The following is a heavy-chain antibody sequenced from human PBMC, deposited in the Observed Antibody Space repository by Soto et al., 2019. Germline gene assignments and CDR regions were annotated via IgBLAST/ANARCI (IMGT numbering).Heavy chain of an antibody. J-gene: IGHJ4*02. CDR2: INKNGGSI. CDR3: AKRPSYDFVN. V-gene: IGHV3-23*01. Sequence: EVQLLESGGGLVQPGGSLRLSCAASGFTFSTYAMSWVRQAPGKGLEWVSSINKNGGSIFYADSVKGRFTISRDNSKDTLFLQMNSLRAEDTALYYSAKRPSYDFVNWGQGTLVTVSS. D-gene: IGHD3-3*01. CDR1: GFTFSTYA.